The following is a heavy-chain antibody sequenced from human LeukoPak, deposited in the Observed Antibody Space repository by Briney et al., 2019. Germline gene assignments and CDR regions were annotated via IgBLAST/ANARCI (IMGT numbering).Heavy chain of an antibody. Sequence: KPSETLSPTCAVYGGSFSGYYWNWIRQPPGKGLEWIGEINHSGSTNYNPSLKSRVTISIDTSKNQFSLKLSSVTAADTAVYYCARDGPSYAFDIWGQGTMVTVSS. D-gene: IGHD3-10*01. J-gene: IGHJ3*02. CDR2: INHSGST. CDR3: ARDGPSYAFDI. CDR1: GGSFSGYY. V-gene: IGHV4-34*01.